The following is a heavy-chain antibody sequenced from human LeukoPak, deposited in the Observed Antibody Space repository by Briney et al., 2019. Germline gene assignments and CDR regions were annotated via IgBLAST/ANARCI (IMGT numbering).Heavy chain of an antibody. D-gene: IGHD4-11*01. CDR2: IYYSGST. CDR3: AREGGTVTTYSYMDV. V-gene: IGHV4-34*01. CDR1: GGSFSGYY. Sequence: SETLSLTCAVYGGSFSGYYWSWIRQPPGKGLEWIGSIYYSGSTYYNPSLKSRVTISIDTSKNQFSLKLSSVTAADTAVYYCAREGGTVTTYSYMDVWGKGTTVTVSS. J-gene: IGHJ6*03.